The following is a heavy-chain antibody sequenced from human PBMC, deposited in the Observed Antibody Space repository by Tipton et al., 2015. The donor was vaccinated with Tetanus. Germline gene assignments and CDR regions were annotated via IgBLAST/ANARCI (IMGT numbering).Heavy chain of an antibody. CDR2: IYHSGST. D-gene: IGHD3-16*01. CDR1: GVSIGISNW. V-gene: IGHV4-4*02. CDR3: ARTCGGGIGY. J-gene: IGHJ4*02. Sequence: TLSLTCAVSGVSIGISNWWSWVRQPPGKGLEWIGKIYHSGSTNYNPSLKSLVTMSVDKYENQFSLKLITVAAADTAVYYCARTCGGGIGYWGQGTLVTVSS.